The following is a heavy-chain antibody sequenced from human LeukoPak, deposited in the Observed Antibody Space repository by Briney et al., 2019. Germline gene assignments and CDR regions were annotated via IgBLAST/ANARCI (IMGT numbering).Heavy chain of an antibody. Sequence: PGGSLRLSCAASGFTFSSYAMSWVRQAPGKGLEWVSAISGSGGSTYYADSVKGRFTISRDNSKNTLYLQMNSLRAEDTAVYYCAKDFSCSGGSCYSAEYLQHWGQGTLATVSS. D-gene: IGHD2-15*01. CDR3: AKDFSCSGGSCYSAEYLQH. CDR2: ISGSGGST. V-gene: IGHV3-23*01. CDR1: GFTFSSYA. J-gene: IGHJ1*01.